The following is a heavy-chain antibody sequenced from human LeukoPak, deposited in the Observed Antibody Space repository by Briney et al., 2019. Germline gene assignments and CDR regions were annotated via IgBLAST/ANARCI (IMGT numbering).Heavy chain of an antibody. CDR1: GFTFSSYD. J-gene: IGHJ6*02. Sequence: GGSLRLSCAASGFTFSSYDMHWVRQTIGKGLGWVSSIGIAGDTYYPGSVKGRFTISRENAKNSLYLQMNSLRAGDTAVYYCARAPPYSSASWGYYGMDVWAQGTTVTVSS. CDR2: IGIAGDT. V-gene: IGHV3-13*01. CDR3: ARAPPYSSASWGYYGMDV. D-gene: IGHD6-6*01.